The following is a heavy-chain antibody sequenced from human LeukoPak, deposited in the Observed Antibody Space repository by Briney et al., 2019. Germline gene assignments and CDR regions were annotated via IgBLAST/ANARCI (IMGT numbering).Heavy chain of an antibody. CDR2: ISAYNGNT. Sequence: ASVKVSCKASGYTFTSYGISWVRQAPGQGLEWMGWISAYNGNTNYAQKLQGRVTMTADTSTSTAYMELRSLRSDDTAVYYCARDRRYCSGGSCYSSFDYWGQGTLVTVSP. D-gene: IGHD2-15*01. CDR1: GYTFTSYG. J-gene: IGHJ4*02. V-gene: IGHV1-18*01. CDR3: ARDRRYCSGGSCYSSFDY.